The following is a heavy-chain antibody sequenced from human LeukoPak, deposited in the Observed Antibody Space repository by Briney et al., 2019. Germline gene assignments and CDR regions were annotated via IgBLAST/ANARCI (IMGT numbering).Heavy chain of an antibody. Sequence: GASVKVSFKASGYTLTGYYMHWVRQAPGQGLEWMGRINPNSGGTNYAQKFQGRVTMTRDTSISTAYMELSRLRSDDTAVYYCARDPPQQPGVPASAFDIWGQGTMVTVSS. CDR2: INPNSGGT. D-gene: IGHD6-13*01. CDR3: ARDPPQQPGVPASAFDI. CDR1: GYTLTGYY. V-gene: IGHV1-2*06. J-gene: IGHJ3*02.